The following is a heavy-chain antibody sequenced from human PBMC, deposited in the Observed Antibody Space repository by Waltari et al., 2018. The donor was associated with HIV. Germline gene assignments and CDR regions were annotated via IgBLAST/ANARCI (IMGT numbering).Heavy chain of an antibody. Sequence: QVQLMQYGPEVKKPGASVKVSCTASGYTFNNYGISWVRPAPGQGLEWMGWISAYNGNTKYAQKFQGRVTMTTDTSTRTAYMELRSLSSDDTAVYYCARRSCNSSSCFTYFYYFAMDVWGQGTTVTVSS. D-gene: IGHD2-2*02. CDR1: GYTFNNYG. J-gene: IGHJ6*02. CDR3: ARRSCNSSSCFTYFYYFAMDV. V-gene: IGHV1-18*04. CDR2: ISAYNGNT.